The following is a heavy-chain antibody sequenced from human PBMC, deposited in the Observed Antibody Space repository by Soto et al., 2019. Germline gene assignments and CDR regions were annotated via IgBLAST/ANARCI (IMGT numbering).Heavy chain of an antibody. Sequence: QVQLVQSGAEVKKPGSSVKVSCKASGGTFSSYAISWVRQAPGQGLEWMGGIIPIFGTANYAQTFQGRVRITEDESTSTAYMELSSLRSEDTAVYYCVCTMVRPGDRAYWGQGTLVTVSS. V-gene: IGHV1-69*12. CDR1: GGTFSSYA. J-gene: IGHJ4*02. CDR3: VCTMVRPGDRAY. D-gene: IGHD3-10*01. CDR2: IIPIFGTA.